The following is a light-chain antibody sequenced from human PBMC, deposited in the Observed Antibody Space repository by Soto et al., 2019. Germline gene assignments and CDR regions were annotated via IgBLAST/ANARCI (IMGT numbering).Light chain of an antibody. CDR3: QQSYSTPLT. Sequence: DIQITQSPSSLSASVGDRVTITCRASQSISSYLNWYQQKPGKAPKLLIYAASSLQSGVPSRFSGSGSGTDFTLTISSXQPEDFATYYCQQSYSTPLTFGGGTKVDTK. V-gene: IGKV1-39*01. CDR2: AAS. J-gene: IGKJ4*01. CDR1: QSISSY.